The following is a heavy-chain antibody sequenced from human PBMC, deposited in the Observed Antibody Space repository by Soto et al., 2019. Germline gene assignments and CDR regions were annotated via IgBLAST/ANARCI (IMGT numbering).Heavy chain of an antibody. D-gene: IGHD3-22*01. CDR3: ARVNEGSGYYYGPADY. Sequence: GGSLRLSCAASGFTFSSYGMHWVRQAPGKGLEWVAVIWYDGSNKYYADSVKGRFTISRDNSKNTLYLQMNSLRAEDTAVYYCARVNEGSGYYYGPADYWGQGTLVTVSS. J-gene: IGHJ4*02. CDR1: GFTFSSYG. CDR2: IWYDGSNK. V-gene: IGHV3-33*01.